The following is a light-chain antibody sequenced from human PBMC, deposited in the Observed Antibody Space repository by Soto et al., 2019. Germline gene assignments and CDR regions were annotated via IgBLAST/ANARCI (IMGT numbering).Light chain of an antibody. CDR3: QQYGSSPQIT. CDR2: GAS. V-gene: IGKV3-20*01. Sequence: EIVLTQSPGTLSLSPGERATLSCRASQSVSSSYLAWYQQTPGQAPRLLIYGASSRPTGIPDRFSGSGSGPDFTLTISRLETEDFSVYYCQQYGSSPQITFGGGTKVEIK. J-gene: IGKJ4*01. CDR1: QSVSSSY.